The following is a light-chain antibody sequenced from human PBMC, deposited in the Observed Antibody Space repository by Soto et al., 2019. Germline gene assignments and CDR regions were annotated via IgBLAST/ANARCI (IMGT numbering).Light chain of an antibody. CDR2: GAS. CDR1: QSVSSS. Sequence: EIEMTQSPATLSLSPGEGATLSCRASQSVSSSLAWYQQRPGQAPRLLIYGASTRATGIPARFSRSGSGTEFTLTISSLQSEDFAVYFCQQYNDWLPWTFDQGTKVEIK. J-gene: IGKJ1*01. CDR3: QQYNDWLPWT. V-gene: IGKV3-15*01.